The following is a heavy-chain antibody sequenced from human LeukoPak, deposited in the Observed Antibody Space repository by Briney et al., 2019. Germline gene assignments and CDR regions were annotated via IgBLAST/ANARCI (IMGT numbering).Heavy chain of an antibody. J-gene: IGHJ3*01. CDR3: ASAQF. Sequence: GGSLSLSCAASGFTFSTYGMHWVRQAPGKGLEWVAFIRYDRNDKYYADSVKGRFTISRDNSKNTLHLQMNSLRAEDTAVYYCASAQFWGLGTMVTVSS. V-gene: IGHV3-30*02. CDR1: GFTFSTYG. CDR2: IRYDRNDK.